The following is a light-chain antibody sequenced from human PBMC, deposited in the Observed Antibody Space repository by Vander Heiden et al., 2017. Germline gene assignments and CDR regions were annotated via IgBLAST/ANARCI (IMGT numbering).Light chain of an antibody. CDR1: QSVSSF. CDR3: QQRSNGPPLFT. J-gene: IGKJ3*01. V-gene: IGKV3-11*01. CDR2: YAS. Sequence: EIVLTQSPATLSLSPGERATLSCRASQSVSSFLAWYQQNPGQAPRLLIYYASNRATGIPARFSGGGSGTDFTLTISCLEPEDFAVYYCQQRSNGPPLFTFGPGTKVDIK.